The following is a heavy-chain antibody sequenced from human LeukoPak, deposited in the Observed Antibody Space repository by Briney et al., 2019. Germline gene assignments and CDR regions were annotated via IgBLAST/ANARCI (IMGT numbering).Heavy chain of an antibody. CDR3: AELGITMIGGV. CDR2: ISSSGSTI. J-gene: IGHJ6*04. CDR1: GFTFSSYE. V-gene: IGHV3-48*03. D-gene: IGHD3-10*02. Sequence: GGSLRLSCAASGFTFSSYEMNWVRQAPGKGLEWVSYISSSGSTIYYADSVKGRFTISRDNAENSLYLQMNSLKAEDTAVYYCAELGITMIGGVWGKGTTVTISS.